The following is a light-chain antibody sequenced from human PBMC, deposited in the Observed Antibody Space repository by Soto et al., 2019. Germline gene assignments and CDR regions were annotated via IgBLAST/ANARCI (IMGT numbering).Light chain of an antibody. CDR1: TLPRQY. CDR2: KNS. V-gene: IGLV3-25*02. CDR3: QSADSSGAYV. Sequence: SYELTQPPSVSVSPGQTARITCSGDTLPRQYPYWYQQKPGQAPVLIINKNSERPSGIPERFSGSTSGTTVTLTISGVQAEDEADYYCQSADSSGAYVFGTGTRSPS. J-gene: IGLJ1*01.